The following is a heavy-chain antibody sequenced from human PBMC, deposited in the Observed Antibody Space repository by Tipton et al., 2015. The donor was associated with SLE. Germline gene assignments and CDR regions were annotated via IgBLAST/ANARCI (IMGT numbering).Heavy chain of an antibody. CDR2: VFNDGTNK. D-gene: IGHD3-3*01. V-gene: IGHV3-30*04. CDR1: RFTFSSYA. J-gene: IGHJ6*02. CDR3: AREIVFRRQRGVFIIGGMDV. Sequence: SLRLSCAASRFTFSSYAVHWVRQAPGKGLEWVAVVFNDGTNKYYADSVKGRFTISRDNSKNTLYLQMNSLRVEDTAVYYCAREIVFRRQRGVFIIGGMDVWGQGTTVTVSS.